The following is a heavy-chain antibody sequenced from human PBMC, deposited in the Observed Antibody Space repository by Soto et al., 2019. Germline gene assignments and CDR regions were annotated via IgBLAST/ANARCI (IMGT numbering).Heavy chain of an antibody. J-gene: IGHJ6*02. CDR3: ACSRIQQDPYGMDV. D-gene: IGHD2-15*01. CDR2: INDGNGNT. CDR1: GYTFTSSA. V-gene: IGHV1-3*01. Sequence: ASVKVSCKASGYTFTSSAIHWVRQALGQRLKWMGWINDGNGNTKYSQKFQGRVTITRDTSASTAYMDLSSLRSEDTAVYYCACSRIQQDPYGMDVWGQGTTVTVSS.